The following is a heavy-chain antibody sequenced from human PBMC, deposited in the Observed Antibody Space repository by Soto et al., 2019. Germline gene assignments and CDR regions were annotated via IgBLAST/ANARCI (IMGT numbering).Heavy chain of an antibody. D-gene: IGHD3-10*01. J-gene: IGHJ4*02. V-gene: IGHV4-4*02. CDR3: ARVKASGVNFDY. CDR1: GGSISSSNW. Sequence: PSETLSLTCAVSGGSISSSNWWSWVRQPPGKGLEWIGEIYHSGSTNYNPSLKGRVTISVDKSKNQISLKLSSVTAADTAVYYCARVKASGVNFDYWGQGTLVTVSS. CDR2: IYHSGST.